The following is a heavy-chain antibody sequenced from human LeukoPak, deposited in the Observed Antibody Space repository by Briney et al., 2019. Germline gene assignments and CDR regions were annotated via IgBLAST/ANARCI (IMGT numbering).Heavy chain of an antibody. CDR3: ARGHYDTSGYYHFDY. J-gene: IGHJ4*02. CDR1: GYTFTGYF. Sequence: ASVKVSCKASGYTFTGYFMHWVRQAPGQGLEWMGWINPNSGATNYAQNFQGRVTMTRDTSISTAYMELRSDDTAIYYCARGHYDTSGYYHFDYWGQGTLVTVSS. CDR2: INPNSGAT. V-gene: IGHV1-2*02. D-gene: IGHD3-22*01.